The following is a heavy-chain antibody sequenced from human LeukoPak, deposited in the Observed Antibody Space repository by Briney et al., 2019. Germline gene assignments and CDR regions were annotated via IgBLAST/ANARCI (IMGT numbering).Heavy chain of an antibody. Sequence: ASVKVSCKASGYTFTGYYMHWVRQAPGQGLEWMGWINPNSGGTNYAQKFQGRVTMTRDTSISTAYMELSRLRSDDTAVYYCAHSPREYSGYDLLDPWGQGTLVTVSS. CDR3: AHSPREYSGYDLLDP. J-gene: IGHJ5*02. CDR1: GYTFTGYY. D-gene: IGHD5-12*01. V-gene: IGHV1-2*02. CDR2: INPNSGGT.